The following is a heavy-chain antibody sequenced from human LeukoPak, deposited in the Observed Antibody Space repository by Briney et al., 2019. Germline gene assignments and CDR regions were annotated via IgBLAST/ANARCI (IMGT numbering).Heavy chain of an antibody. Sequence: GGSLSLSCAASGFPVSSNYMSWVRHAPGKGLEWVSVIYTGGSTYYADSLKGRFTISRDNSKNTLYLQMNNLRGEDTAVYYCARWSGSFDGFDIWGQGTMVTVSS. V-gene: IGHV3-53*01. CDR2: IYTGGST. CDR1: GFPVSSNY. J-gene: IGHJ3*02. CDR3: ARWSGSFDGFDI. D-gene: IGHD3-10*01.